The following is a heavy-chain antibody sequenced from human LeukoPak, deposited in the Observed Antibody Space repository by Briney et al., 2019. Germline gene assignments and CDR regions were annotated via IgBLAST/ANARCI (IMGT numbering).Heavy chain of an antibody. Sequence: GRSLRLSCAASGFTFSSYAMHWVSQAPGKGLEWEAVISYDGSNKYYADSVKGRFTISRDNSKNTLYLQMNSLRAEDTAVYYCARDGGYSSSWYYFDYWGQGTLVTVSS. D-gene: IGHD6-13*01. J-gene: IGHJ4*02. CDR3: ARDGGYSSSWYYFDY. CDR1: GFTFSSYA. CDR2: ISYDGSNK. V-gene: IGHV3-30-3*01.